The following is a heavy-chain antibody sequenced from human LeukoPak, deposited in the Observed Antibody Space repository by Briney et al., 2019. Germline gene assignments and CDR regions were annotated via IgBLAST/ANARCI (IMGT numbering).Heavy chain of an antibody. D-gene: IGHD4-17*01. CDR2: ISASGGSR. V-gene: IGHV3-23*01. Sequence: GGSLRLSCAASGFTFSLYVMSWVRQAPGKGLVWVSGISASGGSRYYADSVKGRFTISRDNSRNTVFLQVNSLRGDDTAVYYCAQDRGATVTTFAHWGLGTLVTVSS. CDR1: GFTFSLYV. CDR3: AQDRGATVTTFAH. J-gene: IGHJ4*02.